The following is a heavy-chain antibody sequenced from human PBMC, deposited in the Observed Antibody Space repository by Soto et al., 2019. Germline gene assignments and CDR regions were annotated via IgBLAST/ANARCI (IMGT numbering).Heavy chain of an antibody. CDR2: IWYDGNIK. Sequence: QVQLVESGGGVVQPGRSLRLSCAASGFTFSSYGMHWVRQAPGKGLEWVAVIWYDGNIKYYADSVKGRFTISRDNSKNTLFLQMNSLRAEDTAVYYCGRAIQGGSYYGGLAYWGQGTLVTVSS. CDR3: GRAIQGGSYYGGLAY. CDR1: GFTFSSYG. V-gene: IGHV3-33*01. D-gene: IGHD1-26*01. J-gene: IGHJ4*02.